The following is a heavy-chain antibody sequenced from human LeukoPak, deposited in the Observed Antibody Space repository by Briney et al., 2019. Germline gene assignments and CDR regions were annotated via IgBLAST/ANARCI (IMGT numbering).Heavy chain of an antibody. Sequence: EASVKVSCKASGYTFTTYDFSWVRQAPGQGLEWMGWISTYNGNTNYAQKFQGRVTMTTDTSTSTAYMELRSLRSDDTAVYYCARTYGSGKEGQLPIDYWGQGTLVTVSS. D-gene: IGHD3-10*01. CDR2: ISTYNGNT. V-gene: IGHV1-18*01. CDR3: ARTYGSGKEGQLPIDY. J-gene: IGHJ4*02. CDR1: GYTFTTYD.